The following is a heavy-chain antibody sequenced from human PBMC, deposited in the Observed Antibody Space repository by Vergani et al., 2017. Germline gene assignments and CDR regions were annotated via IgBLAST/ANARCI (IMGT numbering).Heavy chain of an antibody. CDR1: GFTFSSYA. V-gene: IGHV3-23*01. J-gene: IGHJ4*02. CDR2: ISGSGGST. Sequence: EVQLLESGGGLVQPGGSLRLSCTASGFTFSSYAMSWVRQAPGKGLEWVSAISGSGGSTYYADSVKGRFTISRDNSKNTLYLQMNSLRAEDTAVYYCAKDAFFSSWYAGYFDYWGQGTLVTVSS. D-gene: IGHD6-13*01. CDR3: AKDAFFSSWYAGYFDY.